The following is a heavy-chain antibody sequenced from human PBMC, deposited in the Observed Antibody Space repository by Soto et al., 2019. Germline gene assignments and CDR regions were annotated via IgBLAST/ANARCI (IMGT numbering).Heavy chain of an antibody. Sequence: ASETLSLTCTVSGGSITAYYWSWIRQPAGKGLEWIGRIYSSGSTNSNPSLKSRVTMSVDTSKNEVSLRLTSVTAADTAVYYCTRDEYYDSNNWFGPWVQGTLVSVSA. V-gene: IGHV4-4*07. CDR1: GGSITAYY. CDR3: TRDEYYDSNNWFGP. J-gene: IGHJ5*02. D-gene: IGHD3-22*01. CDR2: IYSSGST.